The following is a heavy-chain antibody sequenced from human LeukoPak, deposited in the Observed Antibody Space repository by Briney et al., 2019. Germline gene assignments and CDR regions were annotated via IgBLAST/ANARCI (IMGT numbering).Heavy chain of an antibody. V-gene: IGHV3-48*04. CDR2: ISKDSKTI. J-gene: IGHJ6*02. CDR1: GFIFSSYT. CDR3: ARDLPLYGMDV. Sequence: GGSLRLSCAVSGFIFSSYTMNWVRQAPGQGLEWVSYISKDSKTIYYAESVKGRFTISRDNAKNSLYLQMNSLRAEDTAVYYCARDLPLYGMDVWGQGTTVTVSS.